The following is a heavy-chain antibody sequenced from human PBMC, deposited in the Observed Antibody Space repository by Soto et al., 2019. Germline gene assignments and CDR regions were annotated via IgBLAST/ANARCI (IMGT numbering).Heavy chain of an antibody. D-gene: IGHD3-16*02. Sequence: QLQLQESGPGLVKASETLSLTCTVSGGSISSSAYYWGWIRQPPGTGLEWIGSMLYSGSTYYNPSLRSRVTISVDTSKNQFSLRLRSVTAADTAVSYCARHHDYVWGTYRWALDYWGQGTLVTVSS. CDR2: MLYSGST. CDR3: ARHHDYVWGTYRWALDY. V-gene: IGHV4-39*01. CDR1: GGSISSSAYY. J-gene: IGHJ4*02.